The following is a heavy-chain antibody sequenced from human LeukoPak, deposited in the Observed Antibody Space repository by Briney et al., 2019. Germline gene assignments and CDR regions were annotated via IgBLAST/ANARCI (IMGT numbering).Heavy chain of an antibody. CDR1: DDSISSTLYF. J-gene: IGHJ4*02. CDR2: IYYSGST. Sequence: SETLSLTCTVSDDSISSTLYFWGWIRQPPGKGLEWIATIYYSGSTYYNPSLQGRVTISVDTSKNQFSLKLSSVTAADTAVYYCARRGPWGHPMDYWGQGTLVTVSS. D-gene: IGHD3-16*01. V-gene: IGHV4-39*01. CDR3: ARRGPWGHPMDY.